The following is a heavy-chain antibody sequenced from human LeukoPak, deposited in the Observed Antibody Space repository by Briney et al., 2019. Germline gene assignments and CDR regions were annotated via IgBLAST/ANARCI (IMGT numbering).Heavy chain of an antibody. D-gene: IGHD6-19*01. CDR3: AREGKAVAGYYYGMDV. V-gene: IGHV1-18*01. Sequence: ASVKVSCKASGYTFTSYGISWVRQAPGQGLEWMGWISAYNGNTNYAQKLQGRVTMITDTSTSTAYMELRSLRSDDTAVYYCAREGKAVAGYYYGMDVWGQGTTVTVSS. CDR1: GYTFTSYG. CDR2: ISAYNGNT. J-gene: IGHJ6*02.